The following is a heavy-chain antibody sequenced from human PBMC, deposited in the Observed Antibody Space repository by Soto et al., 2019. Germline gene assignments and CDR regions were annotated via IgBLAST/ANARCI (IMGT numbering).Heavy chain of an antibody. CDR1: GISITSSY. CDR3: ARGRHWFGP. V-gene: IGHV4-59*08. Sequence: SETLSLTCTVSGISITSSYWNWFRQSPGKGLEWIGQISDRGDINYNPPLESRVAISADTSKNQVSLTLTAVNAADTAVYFCARGRHWFGPWGQGTLVTVS. J-gene: IGHJ5*02. CDR2: ISDRGDI.